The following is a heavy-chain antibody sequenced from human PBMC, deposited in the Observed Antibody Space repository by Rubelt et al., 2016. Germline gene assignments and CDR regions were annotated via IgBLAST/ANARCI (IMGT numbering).Heavy chain of an antibody. CDR3: TRGITIFGVVNGYFDY. V-gene: IGHV3-49*02. CDR2: IRSKAHGGTT. J-gene: IGHJ4*02. Sequence: GQGLEWVGFIRSKAHGGTTENAASVKGRFTISRDDSKSIAYLQMNSLKTEDTAVYYCTRGITIFGVVNGYFDYWGQGTLVTVSS. D-gene: IGHD3-3*01.